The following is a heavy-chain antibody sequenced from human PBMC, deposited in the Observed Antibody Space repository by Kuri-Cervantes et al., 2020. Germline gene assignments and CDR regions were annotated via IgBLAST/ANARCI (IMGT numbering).Heavy chain of an antibody. J-gene: IGHJ6*03. CDR1: GDSITSDTYY. CDR2: IYHGGSS. Sequence: SETLSLTCTVSGDSITSDTYYWAWIRQPPGKGLEWIGSIYHGGSSYYNPSLKSRVTISVDTSKNQFSLKLSSVTAADTAVYYCARGVSSWLDYYYYYYMDVWGKGTTVTVSS. V-gene: IGHV4-39*07. D-gene: IGHD6-13*01. CDR3: ARGVSSWLDYYYYYYMDV.